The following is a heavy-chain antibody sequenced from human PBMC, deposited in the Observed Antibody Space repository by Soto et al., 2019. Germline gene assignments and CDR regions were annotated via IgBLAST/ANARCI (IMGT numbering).Heavy chain of an antibody. CDR3: ASRGYSYGFSLGMDV. CDR2: IYGSGST. V-gene: IGHV4-59*08. Sequence: SETLFLTCTVSGGSINSYYWSWIRQSPEKGLEWIGYIYGSGSTNYNPSLKSRVTISLDTSKNQFSLKLSSVTAADTAVYYCASRGYSYGFSLGMDVWGQGTTVTVSS. J-gene: IGHJ6*02. D-gene: IGHD5-18*01. CDR1: GGSINSYY.